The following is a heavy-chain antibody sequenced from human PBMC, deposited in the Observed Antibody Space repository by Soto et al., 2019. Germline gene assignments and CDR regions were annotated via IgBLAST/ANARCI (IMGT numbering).Heavy chain of an antibody. D-gene: IGHD4-17*01. CDR3: ARHIYGVFAFDI. Sequence: QVQLQESGPGLVKPSETLSLTCTVSGGSISSYYWRWIRQPPGKGLEWIGYIYYSGSTNYNPSLKSRVTISVDTSKNQFSLKLSSVTAADTAVYYCARHIYGVFAFDIWGQGTMVTVSS. J-gene: IGHJ3*02. V-gene: IGHV4-59*08. CDR1: GGSISSYY. CDR2: IYYSGST.